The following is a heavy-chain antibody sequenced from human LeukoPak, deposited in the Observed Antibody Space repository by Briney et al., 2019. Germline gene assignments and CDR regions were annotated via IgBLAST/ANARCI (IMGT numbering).Heavy chain of an antibody. CDR2: IYHSGST. Sequence: SETLYLTCTVSGYSISSGYYWGWIRQPPGKGLEWIGSIYHSGSTYYNPSLKSRVTISVDTSKNQFSLKLSSVTAADTAVYYCARDLITMVRGVIITGNWFDPWGQGTLVTVSS. J-gene: IGHJ5*02. V-gene: IGHV4-38-2*02. D-gene: IGHD3-10*01. CDR1: GYSISSGYY. CDR3: ARDLITMVRGVIITGNWFDP.